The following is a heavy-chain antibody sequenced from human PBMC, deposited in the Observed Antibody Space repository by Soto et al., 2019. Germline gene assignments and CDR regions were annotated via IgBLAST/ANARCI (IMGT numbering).Heavy chain of an antibody. J-gene: IGHJ5*01. Sequence: SETLSLTCAVYGGSFSGHSWTWIRQSPGKGLEWIGDINHSGRVNYSPSLKSRVTISLDTSKNQFSLTLSAVTAADTAMYYCSTRAYDTNGYYRFDPWGQGTLVTVPQ. V-gene: IGHV4-34*01. D-gene: IGHD3-22*01. CDR2: INHSGRV. CDR3: STRAYDTNGYYRFDP. CDR1: GGSFSGHS.